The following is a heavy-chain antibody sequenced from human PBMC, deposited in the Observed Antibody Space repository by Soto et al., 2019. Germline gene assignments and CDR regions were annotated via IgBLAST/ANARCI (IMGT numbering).Heavy chain of an antibody. CDR1: GFTFSSYA. V-gene: IGHV3-30-3*01. J-gene: IGHJ4*02. CDR3: ASGGYSGYDFSF. D-gene: IGHD5-12*01. Sequence: QVQLVESGGGVVQPGRSLRLSCAASGFTFSSYAMHWVRQAPGKGLEWVAVISYDGSNKYYADSVKVRFTISRDNSKNTLYLQMNSLRAEDTAVYYCASGGYSGYDFSFWGQGTLVTVSS. CDR2: ISYDGSNK.